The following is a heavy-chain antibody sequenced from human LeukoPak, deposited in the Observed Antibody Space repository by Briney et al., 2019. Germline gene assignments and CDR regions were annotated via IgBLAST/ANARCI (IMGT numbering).Heavy chain of an antibody. D-gene: IGHD3-3*01. J-gene: IGHJ3*02. CDR3: TKGRFWSSGRAFDI. V-gene: IGHV3-30*02. Sequence: GGSLRLSCAASGFTFSRFSMNWVRQAPGKGLDWVAFVRDDGSSQNYAATVRGRFTTSRDNSKNTVYLQMNNLRPDDTAVYYCTKGRFWSSGRAFDIWGQGTMVTVSS. CDR2: VRDDGSSQ. CDR1: GFTFSRFS.